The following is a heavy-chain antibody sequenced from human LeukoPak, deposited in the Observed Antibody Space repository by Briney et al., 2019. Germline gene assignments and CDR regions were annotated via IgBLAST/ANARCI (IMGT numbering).Heavy chain of an antibody. V-gene: IGHV3-23*01. CDR2: ISGSGGST. CDR1: GFAFSSYA. Sequence: PGGSLRLSCAASGFAFSSYAMSWVRQAPGKGLEWVSAISGSGGSTYYADSVKGWFTISRDNSKNTLYLQMNSLRAEDTAVYYCAKEEYYDFWSGDDYWGQGTLVTVSS. J-gene: IGHJ4*02. CDR3: AKEEYYDFWSGDDY. D-gene: IGHD3-3*01.